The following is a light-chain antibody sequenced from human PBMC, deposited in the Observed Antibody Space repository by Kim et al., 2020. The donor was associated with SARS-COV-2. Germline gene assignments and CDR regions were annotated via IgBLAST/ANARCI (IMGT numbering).Light chain of an antibody. CDR1: QGISSY. J-gene: IGKJ1*01. V-gene: IGKV1-8*01. CDR3: QQYYSYPQT. Sequence: ASTGVRVTITRRASQGISSYLAWYQQKPGKAPKLLIYAASTLQSGVPSRFSGSGSGTDFTLTISCLQSEDFATYYCQQYYSYPQTFGQGTKVDIK. CDR2: AAS.